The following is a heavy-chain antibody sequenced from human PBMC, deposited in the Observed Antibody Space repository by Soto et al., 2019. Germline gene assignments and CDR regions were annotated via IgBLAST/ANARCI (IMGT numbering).Heavy chain of an antibody. CDR1: GFMFGGYW. D-gene: IGHD4-17*01. CDR3: ARVRATDYEIDY. CDR2: IKRDGSEK. J-gene: IGHJ4*02. Sequence: PGGPLRLSCTASGFMFGGYWMTWVRHVPGKGLQWVANIKRDGSEKYYVDFVKGRFTISRDNADNSVFLDMNNLRVDDTATYYCARVRATDYEIDYWGQGALVTVSS. V-gene: IGHV3-7*03.